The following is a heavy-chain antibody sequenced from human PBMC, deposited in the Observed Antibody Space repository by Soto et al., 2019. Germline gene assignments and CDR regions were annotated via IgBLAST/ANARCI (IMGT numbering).Heavy chain of an antibody. Sequence: QVQLVQSGAEVKKPGASVKVSCRASGFTFTLYSMHWVRQAPGQRLEWMEWINGGSGKTKYSQKFQGRVTIARDTSASTAYMEVSSLRSEDTAVYYCARYSGNYQDAFDIWGQGTMVTVSS. J-gene: IGHJ3*02. CDR3: ARYSGNYQDAFDI. V-gene: IGHV1-3*01. CDR1: GFTFTLYS. D-gene: IGHD1-26*01. CDR2: INGGSGKT.